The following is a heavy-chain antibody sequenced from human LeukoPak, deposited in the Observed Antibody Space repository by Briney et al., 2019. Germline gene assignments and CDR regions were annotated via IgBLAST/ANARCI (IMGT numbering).Heavy chain of an antibody. D-gene: IGHD5-18*01. J-gene: IGHJ4*02. CDR3: ARTSIGYSSLLDRE. CDR1: GFTFSSYS. Sequence: GGSLRLSCAASGFTFSSYSMNWVRQAPGKGLEWVSSISSSSSYIYYADSVKGRFTISRDNAKNSLYLQMNSLRAEDTAVYYCARTSIGYSSLLDREWGQGTWSPSPQ. V-gene: IGHV3-21*01. CDR2: ISSSSSYI.